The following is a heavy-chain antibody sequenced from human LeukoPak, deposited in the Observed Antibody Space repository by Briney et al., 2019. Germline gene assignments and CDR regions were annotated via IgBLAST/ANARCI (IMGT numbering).Heavy chain of an antibody. V-gene: IGHV3-64D*06. J-gene: IGHJ4*02. CDR1: GFXFTSYA. CDR3: VKDLSRVVVAAPYFDY. D-gene: IGHD2-15*01. Sequence: GGSLRLSCSASGFXFTSYAMHWVRQAPGKGLECVSGISSNGGSTYYADSVKGRFTISRDNSKNTLYLQMSSLRPEDTAVYYCVKDLSRVVVAAPYFDYWGQGTLVTVSS. CDR2: ISSNGGST.